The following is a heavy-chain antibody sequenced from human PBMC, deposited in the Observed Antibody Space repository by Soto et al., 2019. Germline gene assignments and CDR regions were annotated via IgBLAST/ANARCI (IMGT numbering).Heavy chain of an antibody. Sequence: SVKVSCKASGGTFSSYAISWLRQAPGQGLEWMGGIIPIFGTANYAQKFQGRVTITADKSTSTAYMELSSLRSEDTAVYYCARISSYGTPVDYWGQGTLVTVSS. D-gene: IGHD5-18*01. V-gene: IGHV1-69*06. J-gene: IGHJ4*02. CDR3: ARISSYGTPVDY. CDR1: GGTFSSYA. CDR2: IIPIFGTA.